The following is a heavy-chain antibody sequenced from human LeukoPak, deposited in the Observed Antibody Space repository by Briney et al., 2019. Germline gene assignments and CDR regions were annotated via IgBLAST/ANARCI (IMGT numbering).Heavy chain of an antibody. CDR2: IWYDGSNK. CDR3: ARGRADSSGWHGWFDP. CDR1: GFTFSNYG. D-gene: IGHD6-19*01. V-gene: IGHV3-33*01. J-gene: IGHJ5*02. Sequence: GGSLRLSCAASGFTFSNYGMHWVRQAPGKGLEWVAVIWYDGSNKYSTDSVKGRFTISRDNSKNTLYLQMNSLRAEDTALYYCARGRADSSGWHGWFDPWGQGTLVTVSS.